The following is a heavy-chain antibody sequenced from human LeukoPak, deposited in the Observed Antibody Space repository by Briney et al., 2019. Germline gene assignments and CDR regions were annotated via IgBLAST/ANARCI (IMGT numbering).Heavy chain of an antibody. Sequence: GASLRLSCAASGFTFSSHAMSWASQAPGKGLEWVSAISASGGTTYYADSVKGRFTISRDNSKNTLYLEMNSLRAEDTAIYYCAKGYSSSSSFDYWGQGTLVTVSS. D-gene: IGHD6-6*01. CDR2: ISASGGTT. CDR3: AKGYSSSSSFDY. J-gene: IGHJ4*02. CDR1: GFTFSSHA. V-gene: IGHV3-23*01.